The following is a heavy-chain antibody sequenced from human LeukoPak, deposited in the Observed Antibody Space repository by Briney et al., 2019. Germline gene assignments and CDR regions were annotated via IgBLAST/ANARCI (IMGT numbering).Heavy chain of an antibody. V-gene: IGHV3-23*01. J-gene: IGHJ3*02. Sequence: PGGALRLSCVASGFTFNDYAMTWVRQGPGKGLEGVSSISRRNGNTFYSHSVKVRFTISRYDSGNMLYLQVNTLRAEDTATYFCAKDRGLYSGVFAFDRWGQGTLVTVSS. CDR2: ISRRNGNT. CDR3: AKDRGLYSGVFAFDR. CDR1: GFTFNDYA. D-gene: IGHD1-26*01.